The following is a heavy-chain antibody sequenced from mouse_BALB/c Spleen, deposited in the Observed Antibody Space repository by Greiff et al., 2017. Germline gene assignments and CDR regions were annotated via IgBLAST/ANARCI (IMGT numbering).Heavy chain of an antibody. Sequence: VKLQESGAELMKPGASVKISCKATGYTFSSYWIEWVKQRPGHGLEWIGEILPGSGSTNYNEKFKGKATFTADTSSNTAYMQLSSLTSEDSAVYYCARGDRYGYYYAMDYWGQGTSVTVSS. V-gene: IGHV1-9*01. J-gene: IGHJ4*01. CDR3: ARGDRYGYYYAMDY. D-gene: IGHD2-14*01. CDR2: ILPGSGST. CDR1: GYTFSSYW.